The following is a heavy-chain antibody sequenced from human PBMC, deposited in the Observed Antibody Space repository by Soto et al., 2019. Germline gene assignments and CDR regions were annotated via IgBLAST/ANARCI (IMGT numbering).Heavy chain of an antibody. Sequence: SETLSLTCAVYGGSFSGYYWSWIRQPPGKGLEWIGEINHSGSTNYNPSLKSRVTISVDTSKNQFSLKLSSVTAADTAVYYCARVEPWDSSWYTPVSYWGQGTLVTVSS. CDR2: INHSGST. J-gene: IGHJ4*02. CDR3: ARVEPWDSSWYTPVSY. D-gene: IGHD6-13*01. CDR1: GGSFSGYY. V-gene: IGHV4-34*01.